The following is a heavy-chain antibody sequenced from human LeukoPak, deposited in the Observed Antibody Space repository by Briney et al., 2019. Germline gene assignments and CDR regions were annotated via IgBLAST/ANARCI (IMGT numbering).Heavy chain of an antibody. CDR3: VRDQYCGGDCYSDYYYGMGV. Sequence: GGSLRLSCAASGFTFNIYSMSWVRQAPGKGLEWVSSISSTSSYKYYADSLKGRFTISRDNAKDSPFLQMNSLRAEDTAVYFCVRDQYCGGDCYSDYYYGMGVWGQGTTVIVSS. CDR2: ISSTSSYK. J-gene: IGHJ6*02. CDR1: GFTFNIYS. D-gene: IGHD2-21*02. V-gene: IGHV3-21*01.